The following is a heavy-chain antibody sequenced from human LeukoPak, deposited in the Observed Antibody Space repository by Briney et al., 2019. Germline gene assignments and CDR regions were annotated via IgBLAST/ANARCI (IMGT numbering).Heavy chain of an antibody. CDR3: ARVYCSSTSCYYFDH. J-gene: IGHJ4*02. D-gene: IGHD2-2*01. V-gene: IGHV4-39*07. CDR2: IYYSGTT. Sequence: SETLSLTCTVSGGSISGNYYWGWIRQTPGKGLEWIGSIYYSGTTYYNPSLKSRVTISVDTSTNQFSLKLSSVTAADTAVYYCARVYCSSTSCYYFDHWGQGTLVAASS. CDR1: GGSISGNYY.